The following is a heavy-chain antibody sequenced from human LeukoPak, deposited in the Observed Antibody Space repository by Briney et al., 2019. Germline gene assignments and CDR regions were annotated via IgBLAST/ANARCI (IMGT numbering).Heavy chain of an antibody. CDR1: GFTFSSYE. CDR3: ARDGIDY. V-gene: IGHV3-7*05. CDR2: IKADGSDK. J-gene: IGHJ4*02. Sequence: GGSLRLSCAASGFTFSSYEMNWVRQAPGKGLEWVANIKADGSDKYYVDSVKGRFTISRDDAKNSVYLQMSSLRVEDTAVYYCARDGIDYWGQGTLVTVSS.